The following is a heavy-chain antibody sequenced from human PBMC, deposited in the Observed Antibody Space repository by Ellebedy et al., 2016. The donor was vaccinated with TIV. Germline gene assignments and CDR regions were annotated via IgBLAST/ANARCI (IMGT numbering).Heavy chain of an antibody. D-gene: IGHD2-21*01. V-gene: IGHV3-74*01. Sequence: GESLKISCAASGFSISSHRMHWVRQAAGKGLVWVSHISSDGSDTSYADSVKCRFIISRDNAENTLDLQMSSLRAEDTALYYCARHSGGHGFDIWGQGTMVTVSP. CDR1: GFSISSHR. CDR3: ARHSGGHGFDI. J-gene: IGHJ3*02. CDR2: ISSDGSDT.